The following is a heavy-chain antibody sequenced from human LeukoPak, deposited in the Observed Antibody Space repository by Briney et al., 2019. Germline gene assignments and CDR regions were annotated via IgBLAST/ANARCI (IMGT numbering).Heavy chain of an antibody. CDR3: AVSGKVTPIYALNS. J-gene: IGHJ4*02. CDR2: IYYSGSSGST. D-gene: IGHD4-23*01. V-gene: IGHV4-31*03. Sequence: PSQTLSLTCTVPGGSIISGGYYWSWIRQHPEKGLEWIGYIYYSGSSGSTYYNPSLKSRLNISGDTSDNQFSLKLNSVTAADTAVYYCAVSGKVTPIYALNSWGQGTLVTVSS. CDR1: GGSIISGGYY.